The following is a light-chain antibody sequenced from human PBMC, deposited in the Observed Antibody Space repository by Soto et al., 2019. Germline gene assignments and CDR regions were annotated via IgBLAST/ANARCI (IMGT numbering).Light chain of an antibody. CDR1: QSLVYSDGIAY. CDR2: RAS. CDR3: MQGTHWPPT. V-gene: IGKV2-30*01. J-gene: IGKJ1*01. Sequence: DVVMTQSPLSLPVTLGQPASISCRSSQSLVYSDGIAYLNWFHQRPGQSPRRLIYRASNRDSGVXEXXGGSGSGTDFTLKISRVEAADVGVYYCMQGTHWPPTFGPGTKVEIK.